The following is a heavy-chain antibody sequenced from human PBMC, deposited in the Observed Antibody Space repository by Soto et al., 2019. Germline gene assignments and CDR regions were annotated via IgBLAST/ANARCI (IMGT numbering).Heavy chain of an antibody. CDR3: ARDVVRGVINYYYYMDV. D-gene: IGHD3-10*01. CDR1: GFTVSSNY. V-gene: IGHV3-66*01. J-gene: IGHJ6*03. Sequence: HPGGSLGLSCAASGFTVSSNYMSWVRQAPGKGLEWVSVIYSGGSTYYADSVKGRFTISRDNSKNTLYLQMNSLRAEDTAVYYCARDVVRGVINYYYYMDVWGKGTTVTVSS. CDR2: IYSGGST.